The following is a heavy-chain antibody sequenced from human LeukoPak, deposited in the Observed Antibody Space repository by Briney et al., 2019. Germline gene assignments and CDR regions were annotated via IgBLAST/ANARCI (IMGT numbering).Heavy chain of an antibody. D-gene: IGHD2-2*01. J-gene: IGHJ3*01. Sequence: SETLSLTCTVSGGSISSRSDYWGWIRQPPGMGLEWIGSIYYNGNTFYNPSLKSRVTISVDTSKNQFSLRLSSVTAADTAVFYCAREGSSVSDDAFDVWGQGTMVTVSS. CDR2: IYYNGNT. CDR3: AREGSSVSDDAFDV. V-gene: IGHV4-39*02. CDR1: GGSISSRSDY.